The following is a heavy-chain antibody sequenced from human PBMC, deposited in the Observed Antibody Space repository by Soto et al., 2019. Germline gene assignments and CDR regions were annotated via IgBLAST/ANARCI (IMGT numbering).Heavy chain of an antibody. CDR2: ISSNGGST. D-gene: IGHD3-10*01. CDR3: AKAWGVIITPGYFQH. J-gene: IGHJ1*01. Sequence: GGSLRLSCAASGFTFSSYAMHWVRQAPGKGLEYVSAISSNGGSTYYANSEKGRFTISRDNSKNTLYLQMSSLRAEDTAVYYCAKAWGVIITPGYFQHWGQGTLVTVSS. CDR1: GFTFSSYA. V-gene: IGHV3-64*04.